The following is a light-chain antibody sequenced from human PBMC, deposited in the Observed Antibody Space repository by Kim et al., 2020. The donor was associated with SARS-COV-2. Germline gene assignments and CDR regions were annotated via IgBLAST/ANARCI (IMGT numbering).Light chain of an antibody. CDR3: QQYYSTPYT. V-gene: IGKV4-1*01. CDR1: QSVLYSSNNQNY. Sequence: ATINCKASQSVLYSSNNQNYLAWYQQKPGQPPKLLIYWASTREYGVPDRFSGSGSGTDFTLTISSLQAEDVAVYYCQQYYSTPYTFGQGTKLEI. J-gene: IGKJ2*01. CDR2: WAS.